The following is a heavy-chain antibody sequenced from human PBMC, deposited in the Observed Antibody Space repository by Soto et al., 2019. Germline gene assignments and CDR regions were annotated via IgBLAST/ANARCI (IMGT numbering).Heavy chain of an antibody. J-gene: IGHJ6*02. CDR2: ISGYNGDT. V-gene: IGHV1-18*01. Sequence: QGQLVQSGGEVKKPGASVKVSCKASGYTFSRYGISWLRQAPGQGLGWMGWISGYNGDTNYAQKFQGRVTMTIDTSTTTAYMELRGLTSDDTAIYYCAKNGQPPYYYYGLDVWGQGTTVTVSS. CDR1: GYTFSRYG. D-gene: IGHD2-8*01. CDR3: AKNGQPPYYYYGLDV.